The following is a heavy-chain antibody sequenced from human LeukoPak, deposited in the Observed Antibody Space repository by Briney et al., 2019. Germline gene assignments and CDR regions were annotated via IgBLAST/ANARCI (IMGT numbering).Heavy chain of an antibody. CDR1: GFTFSTYA. V-gene: IGHV3-23*01. CDR3: AKAGLWFGELADY. CDR2: ISGSGGST. D-gene: IGHD3-10*01. Sequence: PGGSLRLSCAASGFTFSTYAMSWVRQAPGKGLEWVSAISGSGGSTYYADSVKGRFTISRDNSKNTLYLQMNSLRAEDTAVYYCAKAGLWFGELADYWGQGTLVTVSS. J-gene: IGHJ4*02.